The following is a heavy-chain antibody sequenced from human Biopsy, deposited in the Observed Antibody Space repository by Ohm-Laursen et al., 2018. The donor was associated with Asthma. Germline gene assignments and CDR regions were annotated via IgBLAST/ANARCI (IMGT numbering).Heavy chain of an antibody. CDR1: GGTFSSYA. D-gene: IGHD6-13*01. J-gene: IGHJ5*02. V-gene: IGHV1-69*13. CDR3: ARGQKSAGDRWFDP. CDR2: IIPIFGTA. Sequence: GAPLKVSCNASGGTFSSYAISWVRQAPGQGLEWMGGIIPIFGTANYAQKFQGRVTITADESTSTAYMELSSLRSDDTAVYYCARGQKSAGDRWFDPWGQGTLVTVSS.